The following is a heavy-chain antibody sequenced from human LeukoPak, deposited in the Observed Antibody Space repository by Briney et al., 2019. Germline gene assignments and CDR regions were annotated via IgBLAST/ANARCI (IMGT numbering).Heavy chain of an antibody. V-gene: IGHV4-59*08. CDR2: IYYSGST. CDR3: ARHVSSYDSGSYYKLKNWFDP. Sequence: KPSETLSLTCTVSGGSISSYYWSWIRQPPGKGLDWIGYIYYSGSTDYNPSLKSRVTISVDTSKNQFSLKLSSVTAADTAVYYCARHVSSYDSGSYYKLKNWFDPWGQGTLVTVSS. J-gene: IGHJ5*02. D-gene: IGHD3-10*01. CDR1: GGSISSYY.